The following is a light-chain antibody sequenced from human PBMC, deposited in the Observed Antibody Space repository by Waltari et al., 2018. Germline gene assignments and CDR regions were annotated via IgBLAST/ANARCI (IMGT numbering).Light chain of an antibody. CDR1: QSVGSY. CDR3: QQRSNWTPHT. V-gene: IGKV3-11*01. CDR2: DAS. J-gene: IGKJ2*01. Sequence: EIVLTQSPATLSLSPGDTATLSCRASQSVGSYLAWYQQKPGQPPRLLIYDASNTATGVPARFRGSGSGTEFTLTISSLEAEDFAVYYCQQRSNWTPHTFGQGARLEIK.